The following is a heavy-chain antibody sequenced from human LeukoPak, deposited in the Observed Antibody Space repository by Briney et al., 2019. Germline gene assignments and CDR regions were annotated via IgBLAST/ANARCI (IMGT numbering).Heavy chain of an antibody. CDR2: ISGSGGST. CDR3: ARTPGTVAYYFDY. V-gene: IGHV3-23*01. CDR1: GFTFSSYA. J-gene: IGHJ4*02. Sequence: AGGSLRLSCAASGFTFSSYAMSWVRQAPGKGLEWVSGISGSGGSTYYADSVKGRFIISRDNSKDTLYLQMNSLRAEDTAVYHCARTPGTVAYYFDYWGQGTLVTVSS. D-gene: IGHD4-23*01.